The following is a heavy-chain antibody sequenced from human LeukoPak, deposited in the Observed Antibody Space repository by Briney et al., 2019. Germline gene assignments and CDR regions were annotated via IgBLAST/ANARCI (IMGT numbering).Heavy chain of an antibody. Sequence: PSETLSLTCTVSGGSLSNYYWSWIRQPPGKGLEWIGYIYPSGSTIYNPSLKSRVTISVDTSKNQFSLKLSSVTAADTAVYYCARGGSYYGDYSWFDRWGQGTLVTVSS. V-gene: IGHV4-4*09. CDR3: ARGGSYYGDYSWFDR. D-gene: IGHD4-17*01. CDR2: IYPSGST. CDR1: GGSLSNYY. J-gene: IGHJ5*02.